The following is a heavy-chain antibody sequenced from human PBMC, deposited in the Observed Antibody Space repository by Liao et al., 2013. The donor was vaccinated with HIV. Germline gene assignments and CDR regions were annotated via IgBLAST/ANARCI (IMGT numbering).Heavy chain of an antibody. Sequence: QLQLQESGPGLVKPSETLSLTCSVSGGSISSSSYYWGWIRQSPGKGLEWIGSIYDSGSTYYNPSLKSRVTISVDTSKNQFSLKLSSVTAADTAVYYCARMGTSTEDRHMFSGYFSRTQEGTHFDHWGHGTLVTVSS. J-gene: IGHJ4*01. V-gene: IGHV4-39*07. CDR3: ARMGTSTEDRHMFSGYFSRTQEGTHFDH. CDR1: GGSISSSSYY. CDR2: IYDSGST. D-gene: IGHD3-22*01.